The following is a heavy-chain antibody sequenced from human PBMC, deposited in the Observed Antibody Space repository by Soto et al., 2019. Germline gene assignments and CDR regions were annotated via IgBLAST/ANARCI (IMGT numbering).Heavy chain of an antibody. CDR1: GFTFIRSA. Sequence: EVQLVESGGGLVKPGGSLRLSCATSGFTFIRSAMNWVRQAPGKGLEWVSCISGSSSTIYYADSVNARITIARDNANNTLYLRMNSLRAEDMAVDYCAIDPFAGGDSDWFVPWGQGTLVTVSS. CDR2: ISGSSSTI. D-gene: IGHD2-21*02. V-gene: IGHV3-21*01. J-gene: IGHJ5*02. CDR3: AIDPFAGGDSDWFVP.